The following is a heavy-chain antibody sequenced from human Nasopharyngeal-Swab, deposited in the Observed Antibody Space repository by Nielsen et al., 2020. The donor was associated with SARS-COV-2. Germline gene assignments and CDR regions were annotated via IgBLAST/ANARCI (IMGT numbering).Heavy chain of an antibody. D-gene: IGHD5-24*01. J-gene: IGHJ4*02. CDR3: ASLRRDGYNDLDY. V-gene: IGHV4-31*03. CDR1: GGSISSGGYY. Sequence: SDTLSLTCTVSGGSISSGGYYWSWIRQHPGKGLEWIGYIYYSGSTYYNPSLKSRVTISVDTSKNQFSLKLSSVTAADTAVYYCASLRRDGYNDLDYWGQGTLVTVSS. CDR2: IYYSGST.